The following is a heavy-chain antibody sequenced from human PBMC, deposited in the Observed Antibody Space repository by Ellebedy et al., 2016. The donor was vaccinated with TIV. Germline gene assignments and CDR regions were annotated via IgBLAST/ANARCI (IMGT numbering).Heavy chain of an antibody. D-gene: IGHD3-10*01. V-gene: IGHV4-61*01. CDR3: AREEGFGGAWFDP. CDR1: GGSVSSGRSY. CDR2: ITWRGST. J-gene: IGHJ5*02. Sequence: MPSETLSLTCSVSGGSVSSGRSYWSWVRQPPGQGLEWLGYITWRGSTNYNPSLKSRITISMDTSKNQIALMVRSVTAADTAIYYCAREEGFGGAWFDPWGQGTLVIVSS.